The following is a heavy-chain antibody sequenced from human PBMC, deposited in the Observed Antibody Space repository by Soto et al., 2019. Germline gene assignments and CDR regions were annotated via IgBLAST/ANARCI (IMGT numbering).Heavy chain of an antibody. V-gene: IGHV1-8*01. J-gene: IGHJ6*02. CDR1: GYTFTSYD. Sequence: ASVKISCKASGYTFTSYDINWVRQATGQGLEWMGWMNPNSGNTGYAQKFQGRVTMTRNTSISTAYMELSSLRSEDTAVYYCARGRYSSSWYLYYYYYYGMEVWGQGTKVTVS. CDR3: ARGRYSSSWYLYYYYYYGMEV. D-gene: IGHD6-13*01. CDR2: MNPNSGNT.